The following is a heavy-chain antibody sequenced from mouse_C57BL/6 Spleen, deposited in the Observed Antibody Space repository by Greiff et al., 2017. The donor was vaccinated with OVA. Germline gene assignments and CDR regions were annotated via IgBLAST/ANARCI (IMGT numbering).Heavy chain of an antibody. V-gene: IGHV2-9*01. D-gene: IGHD1-1*01. Sequence: QVQLKQSGPGLVAPSQSLSITCTVSGFSLTSYGVDWVRQPPGKGLEWLGVIWGGGSTNYNSALMSRLSISKDNSKSQVFLKMNSLQTDDTAMYYCAKHEGGYYGSSPAWFAYWGQGTLVTVSA. J-gene: IGHJ3*01. CDR1: GFSLTSYG. CDR2: IWGGGST. CDR3: AKHEGGYYGSSPAWFAY.